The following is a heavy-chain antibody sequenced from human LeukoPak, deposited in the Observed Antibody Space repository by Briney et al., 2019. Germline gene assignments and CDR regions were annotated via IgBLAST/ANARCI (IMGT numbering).Heavy chain of an antibody. J-gene: IGHJ6*02. CDR3: ARGSPQVVPAAIPDYYYGMDV. V-gene: IGHV1-3*01. Sequence: ASVKVSCKASGYTFTSYAMRWVRQAPGQRLEWMGWINAGNGNTKYSQKFQGRVTITRDTSASTAYMELSSLRSEDTAVYYCARGSPQVVPAAIPDYYYGMDVWGQGTTVTVSS. D-gene: IGHD2-2*02. CDR2: INAGNGNT. CDR1: GYTFTSYA.